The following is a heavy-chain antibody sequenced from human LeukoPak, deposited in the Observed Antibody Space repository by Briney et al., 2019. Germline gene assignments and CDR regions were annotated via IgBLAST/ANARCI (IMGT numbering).Heavy chain of an antibody. D-gene: IGHD6-19*01. CDR3: ASHSRTTGYSSGWYPFDY. J-gene: IGHJ4*02. CDR2: IYTSGST. V-gene: IGHV4-4*07. CDR1: GGSLSSYY. Sequence: SETLSLTCTVSGGSLSSYYWSWLRQPAGKGLEWIGRIYTSGSTNYNPTLKSRVTMSVDTSKNQFSLKLSSVTAADTAVYYCASHSRTTGYSSGWYPFDYWGQGTLVTVSS.